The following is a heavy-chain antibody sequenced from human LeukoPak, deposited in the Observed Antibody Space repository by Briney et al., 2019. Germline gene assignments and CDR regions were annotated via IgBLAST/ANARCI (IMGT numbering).Heavy chain of an antibody. V-gene: IGHV5-10-1*01. CDR1: GYSFTSYW. CDR2: IDPSDSYT. J-gene: IGHJ4*02. CDR3: ARLRDGSIDY. Sequence: HGESLKISCKGSGYSFTSYWIGWVRQMPGKGLEWMGRIDPSDSYTNYSPSFQGHVTISTDKSIFTAYLQWSSLKASDTAMYYCARLRDGSIDYWGQGTLVTVSS.